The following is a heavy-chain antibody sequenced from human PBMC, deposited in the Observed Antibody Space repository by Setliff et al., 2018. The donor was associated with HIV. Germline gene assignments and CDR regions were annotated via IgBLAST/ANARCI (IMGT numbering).Heavy chain of an antibody. Sequence: SETLSLTCAVYGGSFSGYYWSWIRQPPGKGLEWIGEINHGGTTNYNPSLKSRVTMSVDTSKKHLSLKVTSTTAADTAVYYCVRPRGDYGDDGMFVDLWGQGTLVTVSS. CDR2: INHGGTT. J-gene: IGHJ5*02. CDR1: GGSFSGYY. CDR3: VRPRGDYGDDGMFVDL. V-gene: IGHV4-34*01. D-gene: IGHD4-17*01.